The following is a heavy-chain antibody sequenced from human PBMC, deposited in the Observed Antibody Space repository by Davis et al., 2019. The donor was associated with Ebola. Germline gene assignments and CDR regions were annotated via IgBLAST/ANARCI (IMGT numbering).Heavy chain of an antibody. D-gene: IGHD3-10*01. V-gene: IGHV4-34*01. Sequence: MPGGSLRLSCTVTGGSFSGFYWSWIRQPPGKGLEWIGEINHNGGTIYNPSLKSRVAISVDRSKNQFSLKLSSVTAADTAVYYCARTGLLWFGELLYYYYGMDVWGKGTTVTVSS. CDR2: INHNGGT. CDR1: GGSFSGFY. J-gene: IGHJ6*04. CDR3: ARTGLLWFGELLYYYYGMDV.